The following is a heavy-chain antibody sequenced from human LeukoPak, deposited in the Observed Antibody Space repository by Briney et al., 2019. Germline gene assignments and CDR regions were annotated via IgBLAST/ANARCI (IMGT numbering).Heavy chain of an antibody. J-gene: IGHJ4*02. CDR1: GFSLSTSGVG. Sequence: SGPTLVKPTQTLTLTCTFSGFSLSTSGVGVGWIRQPPGKALEWLALIYWDDDKRYSPSLKSRLTITKDTSKNQVVLTMTNMDPVDTATYYCAHENPGSGSHKNPSFDYWGQGTLVTVSS. D-gene: IGHD3-10*01. CDR3: AHENPGSGSHKNPSFDY. CDR2: IYWDDDK. V-gene: IGHV2-5*02.